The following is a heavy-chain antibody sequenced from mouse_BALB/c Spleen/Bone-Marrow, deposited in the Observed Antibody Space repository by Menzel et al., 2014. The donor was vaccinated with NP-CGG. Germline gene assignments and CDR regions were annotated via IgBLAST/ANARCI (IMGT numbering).Heavy chain of an antibody. V-gene: IGHV5-12*02. CDR3: ARRGWYYAMDY. Sequence: DVQLVESGGGLVQPGGSLKLSCATSGFTFSDYYMYWVRLTPEKRLEWVAYISNGGGSTYYPDTVKGRFTISRDNAKNTLYLQMSRLKSEDTAMYYCARRGWYYAMDYWGQGTSVTVSS. CDR2: ISNGGGST. CDR1: GFTFSDYY. J-gene: IGHJ4*01. D-gene: IGHD2-3*01.